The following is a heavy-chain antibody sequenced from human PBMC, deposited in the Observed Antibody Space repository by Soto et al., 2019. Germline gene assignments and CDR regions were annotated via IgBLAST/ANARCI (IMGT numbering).Heavy chain of an antibody. V-gene: IGHV4-4*02. CDR2: ISHSGTS. J-gene: IGHJ3*01. CDR1: GGSISSSHW. CDR3: ARVVLTITRGAFDA. D-gene: IGHD3-9*01. Sequence: QVQLQESGPGLVKPSGTLSLTCAVSGGSISSSHWWTWVRQSPGKGLEYIGEISHSGTSNSNPSLKSLVTLSVEKSKNHFSLTLTSVTAADTAVYYCARVVLTITRGAFDAWGQGTLVIVSS.